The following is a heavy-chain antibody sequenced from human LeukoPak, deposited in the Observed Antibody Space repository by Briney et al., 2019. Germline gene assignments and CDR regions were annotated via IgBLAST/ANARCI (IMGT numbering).Heavy chain of an antibody. D-gene: IGHD1-1*01. CDR2: IYSGGST. CDR3: ANLEWTPDDAFDI. CDR1: GFIVSSNY. V-gene: IGHV3-53*01. Sequence: GGSLRLSCAASGFIVSSNYMSWVRQAPGKGLEWVSVIYSGGSTYYADSVKGRFTISRDNSKNTLYLQMNSLRAEDTAVYYCANLEWTPDDAFDIWGQGTMVTVSS. J-gene: IGHJ3*02.